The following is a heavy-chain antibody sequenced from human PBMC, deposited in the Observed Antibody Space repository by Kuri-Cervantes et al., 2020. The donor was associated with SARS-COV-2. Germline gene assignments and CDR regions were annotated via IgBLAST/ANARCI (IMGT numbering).Heavy chain of an antibody. CDR3: ATDLATGFSGVVVPAASPLNY. D-gene: IGHD2-2*01. CDR1: GYTLTELS. Sequence: ASVKVSCKVSGYTLTELSMHWVRQAPGKGLEWMGGFDPEDGETIYAQKFQGRVTMTEDTSTDTACMELSSLRSEDTAVYYCATDLATGFSGVVVPAASPLNYWGQGTLVTFSS. V-gene: IGHV1-24*01. J-gene: IGHJ4*02. CDR2: FDPEDGET.